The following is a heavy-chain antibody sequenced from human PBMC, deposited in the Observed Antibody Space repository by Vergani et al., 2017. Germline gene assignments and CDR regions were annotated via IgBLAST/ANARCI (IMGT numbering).Heavy chain of an antibody. J-gene: IGHJ6*02. D-gene: IGHD6-13*01. V-gene: IGHV3-23*01. Sequence: EVQLLESGGGLVQPGGSLRLSCAASGFTFSSYAMSWVRQAPGKGLEWVSAISGSGGSTYYADSVKGRFTISRDNSKNTLYLQMNSLRAEDTAVYYCARDLGGNSWYPGGYYGMDVWGQGTTVTVSS. CDR2: ISGSGGST. CDR1: GFTFSSYA. CDR3: ARDLGGNSWYPGGYYGMDV.